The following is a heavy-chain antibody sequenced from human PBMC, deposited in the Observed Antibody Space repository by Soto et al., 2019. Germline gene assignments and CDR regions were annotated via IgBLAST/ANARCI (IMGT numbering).Heavy chain of an antibody. CDR2: ISHVETT. CDR3: ARYFDQYYFDY. Sequence: SETLSLTCSVSGVTISYGGYSWSWIRQSPGKGLEWLGYISHVETTYYNPSLKSRLSLSVDRSKNQFSLSLSSVTAADTAVYYCARYFDQYYFDYWGQGTLVTVSS. V-gene: IGHV4-30-2*06. CDR1: GVTISYGGYS. D-gene: IGHD3-9*01. J-gene: IGHJ4*02.